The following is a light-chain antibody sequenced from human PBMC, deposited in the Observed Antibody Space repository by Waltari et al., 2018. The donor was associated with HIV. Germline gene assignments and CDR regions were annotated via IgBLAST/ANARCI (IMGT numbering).Light chain of an antibody. CDR2: DVN. CDR1: SRDIGGYNY. J-gene: IGLJ2*01. CDR3: AAWDDGLNGL. Sequence: QSALTQPRSVSGSPGQTVTISCRGTSRDIGGYNYVSWYQQHPAEAPRLMIYDVNKRPSGVPDRFSGSKSGTSASLAISGLQSEDEGAYYCAAWDDGLNGLFGGGTKLTV. V-gene: IGLV2-11*01.